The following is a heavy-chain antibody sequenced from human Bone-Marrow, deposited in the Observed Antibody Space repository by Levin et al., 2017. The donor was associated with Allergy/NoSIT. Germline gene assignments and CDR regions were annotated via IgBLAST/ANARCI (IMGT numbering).Heavy chain of an antibody. Sequence: GESLKISCAGSGFSFAEYTMIWFRQGPGKGLEWVGFMRSTTYGGTTEFAASVKGRFTISSDDSNSIAYLQMKSLKSEDTAVYYCSGLVGTTTLLDYWGRGTLVTVSS. V-gene: IGHV3-49*03. CDR3: SGLVGTTTLLDY. D-gene: IGHD1-26*01. CDR1: GFSFAEYT. J-gene: IGHJ4*02. CDR2: MRSTTYGGTT.